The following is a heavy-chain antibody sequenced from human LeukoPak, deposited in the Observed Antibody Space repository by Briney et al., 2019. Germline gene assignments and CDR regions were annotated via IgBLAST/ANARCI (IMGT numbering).Heavy chain of an antibody. CDR1: GGTFSSYA. D-gene: IGHD2-2*01. V-gene: IGHV1-69*06. CDR2: IIPIFGTA. Sequence: ASVKFSCKASGGTFSSYAISWVRQAPGQGLEWMGGIIPIFGTANYAQKFQGRVTITADKSTSTAYMELSSLRSEDTAVYYCAREKDIVVVPAANPFDYWGQGTLVTVSS. J-gene: IGHJ4*02. CDR3: AREKDIVVVPAANPFDY.